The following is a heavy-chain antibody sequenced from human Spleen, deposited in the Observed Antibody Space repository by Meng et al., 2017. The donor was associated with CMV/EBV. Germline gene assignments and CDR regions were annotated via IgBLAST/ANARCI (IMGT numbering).Heavy chain of an antibody. Sequence: GGSLRLSCAASGFIFSDYYMSWIRQAPGKGLEWVSHISSSNSDFTYYADSVKGRFTISRDDAKNSLFLQMNSLRAEDMALYYCAKGAAAGPLGYYYYGMDVWGQGTTVTVSS. J-gene: IGHJ6*02. CDR3: AKGAAAGPLGYYYYGMDV. D-gene: IGHD6-13*01. CDR1: GFIFSDYY. V-gene: IGHV3-11*05. CDR2: ISSSNSDFT.